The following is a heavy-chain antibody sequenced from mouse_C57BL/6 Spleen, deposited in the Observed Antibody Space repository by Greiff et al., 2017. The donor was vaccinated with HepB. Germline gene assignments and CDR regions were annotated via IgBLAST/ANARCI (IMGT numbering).Heavy chain of an antibody. V-gene: IGHV3-6*01. CDR2: ISYDGSN. CDR1: GYSITSGYY. CDR3: ARRADYDEAWFAY. J-gene: IGHJ3*01. Sequence: EVKLVESGPGLVKPSQSLSLTCSVTGYSITSGYYWNWIRQFPGNKLEWMGYISYDGSNNYNPSLKNRISITRDTSKNQFFLKLNSVTTEDTATYYCARRADYDEAWFAYWGQGTLVTVSA. D-gene: IGHD2-4*01.